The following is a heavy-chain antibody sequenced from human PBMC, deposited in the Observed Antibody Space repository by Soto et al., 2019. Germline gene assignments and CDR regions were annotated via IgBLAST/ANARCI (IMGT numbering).Heavy chain of an antibody. CDR2: IYYSGST. CDR1: RGSVTSGSYY. Sequence: SETLSLTCTVSRGSVTSGSYYWSWVRQPPGKGLEWIGHIYYSGSTNYNPSLKSRVTISVDTSKNQFSLKLSSVTAADTAVYYCERDPNVNQPYYGMDVWGQGTTVTVSS. V-gene: IGHV4-61*01. D-gene: IGHD7-27*01. J-gene: IGHJ6*02. CDR3: ERDPNVNQPYYGMDV.